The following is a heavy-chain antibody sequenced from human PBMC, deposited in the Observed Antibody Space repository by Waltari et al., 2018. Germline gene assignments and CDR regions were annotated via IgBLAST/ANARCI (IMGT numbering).Heavy chain of an antibody. D-gene: IGHD1-26*01. CDR3: ARRPSGGAKAYYFDY. CDR1: GYSFVNYW. Sequence: EVQLVQSGAEVKEPGESLKISCNGYGYSFVNYWLGWVRQMPGKGLEWMGVISPGDSDTRYSPSFEGQVTISVDKSISIAYLQLTSLKASDTAIYYCARRPSGGAKAYYFDYWGQGTLVSVSS. J-gene: IGHJ4*02. V-gene: IGHV5-51*01. CDR2: ISPGDSDT.